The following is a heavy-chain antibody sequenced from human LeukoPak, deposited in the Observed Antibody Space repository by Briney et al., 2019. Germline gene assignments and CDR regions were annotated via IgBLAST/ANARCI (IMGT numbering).Heavy chain of an antibody. D-gene: IGHD3-9*01. Sequence: SGGSLRLSCAASGFTFSSYAMSWVRQAPGKGLEWVSAISGSGGSTYYADSVKGRFTISRDNSKNTLYLQMNSLRAEDTAVYYCAKGRAIRYFDWLPKEPDAFDIWGQGTMVTVSS. J-gene: IGHJ3*02. CDR3: AKGRAIRYFDWLPKEPDAFDI. CDR2: ISGSGGST. CDR1: GFTFSSYA. V-gene: IGHV3-23*01.